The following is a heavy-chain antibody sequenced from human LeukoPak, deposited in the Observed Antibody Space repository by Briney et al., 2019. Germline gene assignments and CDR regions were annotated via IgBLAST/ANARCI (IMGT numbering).Heavy chain of an antibody. CDR3: ARDMGEPVYGMDV. Sequence: GGSLRLSCVASGLSISGQWMNWVRQAPGKGLEWVSSISSSSSYIYYTDSVKGRFTLSRDNAKNSLVLQMNSLRADDTGVYYCARDMGEPVYGMDVWGPGTTVTVSS. V-gene: IGHV3-21*01. CDR1: GLSISGQW. CDR2: ISSSSSYI. J-gene: IGHJ6*02. D-gene: IGHD1-26*01.